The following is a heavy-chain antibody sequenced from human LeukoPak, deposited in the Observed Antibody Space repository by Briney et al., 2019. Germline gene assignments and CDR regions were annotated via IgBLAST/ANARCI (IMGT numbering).Heavy chain of an antibody. D-gene: IGHD6-6*01. Sequence: GESLKISCKGSGYSFTSYWIGRVRQMPGKGLEWMGIIYPGDSDTRYSPSFQGQVTISADKSISTAYLQWSSLKASDTAMYYCARRVRARSSSLGDWFDPWGQGTLVTVSS. CDR3: ARRVRARSSSLGDWFDP. CDR1: GYSFTSYW. J-gene: IGHJ5*02. V-gene: IGHV5-51*01. CDR2: IYPGDSDT.